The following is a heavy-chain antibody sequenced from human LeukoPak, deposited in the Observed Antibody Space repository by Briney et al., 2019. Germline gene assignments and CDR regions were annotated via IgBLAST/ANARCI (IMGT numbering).Heavy chain of an antibody. J-gene: IGHJ4*02. Sequence: GASVKVSCKSSGYTFTNYGIGWVRQAPGQGLEWMGWISAYNGNTNYAQKLQGRVTMTTDTSTSTAYMELRRLRADDTAVYYCARAGCSWLVDYWGQGTLLTVSS. CDR3: ARAGCSWLVDY. CDR2: ISAYNGNT. CDR1: GYTFTNYG. V-gene: IGHV1-18*01. D-gene: IGHD6-13*01.